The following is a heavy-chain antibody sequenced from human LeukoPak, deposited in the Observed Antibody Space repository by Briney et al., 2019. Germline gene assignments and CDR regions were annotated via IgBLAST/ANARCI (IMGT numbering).Heavy chain of an antibody. V-gene: IGHV3-21*01. D-gene: IGHD2-15*01. J-gene: IGHJ4*02. CDR3: APADFSGGGWYSFDY. CDR1: GFTFSGYS. Sequence: PGGSVRLSCAASGFTFSGYSMNWVRHARGKGLVGGSSLSSSSSYIYYAGSVKGRFTISRDNAKNSLDLQMNSLRAGVTAGYYGAPADFSGGGWYSFDYWGQGTLVTVSS. CDR2: LSSSSSYI.